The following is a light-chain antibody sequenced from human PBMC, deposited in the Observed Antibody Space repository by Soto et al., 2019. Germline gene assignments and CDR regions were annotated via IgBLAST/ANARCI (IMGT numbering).Light chain of an antibody. Sequence: QSALTQPASVSGSPGQSITISCTGTSSDVVNYDYVSWYQQYPGKAPKLMIYAVSCRPSGVSNRFSGSKSGNTASLTISGLQAEDEADYYCTSYTPSSTYVFGTGTKVTVL. J-gene: IGLJ1*01. CDR3: TSYTPSSTYV. CDR1: SSDVVNYDY. CDR2: AVS. V-gene: IGLV2-14*03.